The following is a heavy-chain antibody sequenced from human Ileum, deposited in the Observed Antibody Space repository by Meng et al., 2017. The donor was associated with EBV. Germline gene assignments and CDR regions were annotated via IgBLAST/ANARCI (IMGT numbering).Heavy chain of an antibody. V-gene: IGHV4-39*07. Sequence: QRRLQESGPGLVKPSEPLSRTCTVSGGSISSSSYYWGWIRQPPGKGLEWIGSIYYSGSTYYNPSLKSRVTISVDTSKNQFSLKLSSVTAADTAVYYCARELMYCSGGSCYPFDYWGQGTLVTVSS. CDR3: ARELMYCSGGSCYPFDY. CDR1: GGSISSSSYY. D-gene: IGHD2-15*01. CDR2: IYYSGST. J-gene: IGHJ4*02.